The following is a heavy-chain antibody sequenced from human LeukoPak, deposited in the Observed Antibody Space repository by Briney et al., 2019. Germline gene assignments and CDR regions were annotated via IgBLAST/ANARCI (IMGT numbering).Heavy chain of an antibody. D-gene: IGHD3-9*01. CDR1: GFSFTDYP. CDR2: IRTTAEGAKYA. V-gene: IGHV3-48*02. CDR3: ATDQRYAFDY. J-gene: IGHJ4*02. Sequence: GGSLRLSCATSGFSFTDYPMNWVRQAPGKGLEWISNIRTTAEGAKYAYYADSVKGRVTISIDDGKNTLYLHMNSLRDDDTAVYYCATDQRYAFDYWGQGILVTVSS.